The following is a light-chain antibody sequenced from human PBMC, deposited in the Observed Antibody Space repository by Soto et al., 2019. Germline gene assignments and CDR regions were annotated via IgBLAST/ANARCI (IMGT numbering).Light chain of an antibody. CDR1: SSDVGAYNY. CDR3: SSYAGGGV. J-gene: IGLJ3*02. Sequence: QSVLTQPPSASGSPGQSVAISCTGTSSDVGAYNYVSWYQQHPGKAPKLIIYEVTKRPSGVPDRFSGSKSGNTAALTVSGLQAEDEADYYCSSYAGGGVFGGGTKLTAL. CDR2: EVT. V-gene: IGLV2-8*01.